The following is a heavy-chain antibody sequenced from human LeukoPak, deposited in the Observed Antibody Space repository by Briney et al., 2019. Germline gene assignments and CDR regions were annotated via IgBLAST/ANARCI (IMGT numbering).Heavy chain of an antibody. CDR2: ISYDGSNK. CDR3: AKGKYSGYVYYYYGMDV. Sequence: GGSLRLSCAASGFTFSSYGMHWVRQAPGKGLEWVAVISYDGSNKYYADSVKGRFTISRDNSKNTLYLQMNSLRAEDTAVYYCAKGKYSGYVYYYYGMDVWGQGTTVTVSS. J-gene: IGHJ6*02. V-gene: IGHV3-30*18. D-gene: IGHD5-12*01. CDR1: GFTFSSYG.